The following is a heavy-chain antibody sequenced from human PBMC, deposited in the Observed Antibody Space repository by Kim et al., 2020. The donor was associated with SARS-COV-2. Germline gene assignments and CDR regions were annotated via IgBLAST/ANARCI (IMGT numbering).Heavy chain of an antibody. V-gene: IGHV3-11*05. CDR1: GFTFSDYY. Sequence: GGSLRLSCAASGFTFSDYYMSWIRQAPGKGLEWVSYISSSSSYTNYADSVKGRFTISRDNAKNSLYLQMNSLRAEDTAVYYCARDQGYCSSTSCYTDVVYYYGMDVWGQGTTVTVSS. J-gene: IGHJ6*02. CDR2: ISSSSSYT. CDR3: ARDQGYCSSTSCYTDVVYYYGMDV. D-gene: IGHD2-2*02.